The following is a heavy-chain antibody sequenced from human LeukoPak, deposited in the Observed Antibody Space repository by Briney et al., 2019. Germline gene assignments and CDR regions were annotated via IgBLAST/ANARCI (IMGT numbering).Heavy chain of an antibody. V-gene: IGHV3-30*18. CDR1: GFTFSNYG. CDR3: AKDGVSELIPDY. D-gene: IGHD1-14*01. J-gene: IGHJ4*02. CDR2: ISSHGSDE. Sequence: GRSLRHSCAASGFTFSNYGMHWVRQTPGKGLEWVASISSHGSDEYYADSVKGRFTISRDNSKKTLHLQMNGLRAEDTAVYYCAKDGVSELIPDYWGQGTLVTVSS.